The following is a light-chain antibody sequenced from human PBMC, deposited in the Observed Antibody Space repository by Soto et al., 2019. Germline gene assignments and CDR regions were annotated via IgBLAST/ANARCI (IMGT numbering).Light chain of an antibody. J-gene: IGLJ1*01. CDR2: DVT. CDR3: ASYTSSATYV. Sequence: QSALTQPASVSGSPGQSVTISCPGTSIDVGGYNYVSWYQQHPGKAPKLMIYDVTNRPSGVSSRFSGSKSGNTASLTISGLQAEDEADYYCASYTSSATYVIGTGTKVTGL. CDR1: SIDVGGYNY. V-gene: IGLV2-14*01.